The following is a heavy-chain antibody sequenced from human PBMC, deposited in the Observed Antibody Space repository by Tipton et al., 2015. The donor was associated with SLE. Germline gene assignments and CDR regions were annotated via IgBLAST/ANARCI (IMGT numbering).Heavy chain of an antibody. CDR2: ISDIDSGSTT. V-gene: IGHV3-48*03. CDR1: GFILNNYE. J-gene: IGHJ4*02. D-gene: IGHD6-6*01. CDR3: ARVWRYSSSSGGGLDY. Sequence: GSLRLSCAASGFILNNYEMNWVRQAPGKGLEWVLYISDIDSGSTTYYADSVRGRFTISRDNAENSMYLQMNGLRAEDTAVYYCARVWRYSSSSGGGLDYWGQGTLVTVSS.